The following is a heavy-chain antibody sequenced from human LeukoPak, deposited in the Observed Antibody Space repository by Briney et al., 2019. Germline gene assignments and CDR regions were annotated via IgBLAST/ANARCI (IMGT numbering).Heavy chain of an antibody. Sequence: SETLSLTCTVSGGSISSYYWSWIRQTAGKGLEWIGRIYTSGSTNYNPSLKSRVTMSVDTSKNQFSLKLSSVTAADTAVYYCARDAVPAARGSLYYYYGMDVWGQGTTVTVSS. CDR3: ARDAVPAARGSLYYYYGMDV. V-gene: IGHV4-4*07. J-gene: IGHJ6*02. D-gene: IGHD2-2*01. CDR1: GGSISSYY. CDR2: IYTSGST.